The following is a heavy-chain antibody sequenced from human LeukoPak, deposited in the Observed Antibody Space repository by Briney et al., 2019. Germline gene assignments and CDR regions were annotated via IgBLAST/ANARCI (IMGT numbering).Heavy chain of an antibody. CDR3: ARGRAPGYCSSTSCYAGGRSYYYYGMDV. CDR1: GGSVSGYY. V-gene: IGHV4-59*02. J-gene: IGHJ6*02. CDR2: VYYSGST. D-gene: IGHD2-2*01. Sequence: KSSETLSLTCVVSGGSVSGYYWGWIRQPPGRGLEWIGYVYYSGSTNYNPSLKSRVTISVDTSKNQFSLKLSSVTAADTAVYYCARGRAPGYCSSTSCYAGGRSYYYYGMDVWGQGTTVTVSS.